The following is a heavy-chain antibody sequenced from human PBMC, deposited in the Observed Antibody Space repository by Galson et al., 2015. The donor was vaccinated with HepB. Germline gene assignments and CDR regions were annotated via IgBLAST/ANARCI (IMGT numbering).Heavy chain of an antibody. CDR3: ARDLVVTTVNAFDI. Sequence: QSGAEVKKPGASVKVSCRASGYTFSTYSITWVRQAPGQGLEWMGWISPYNRYTDYARKFQGRVTMTTDTSTSTAYMELRSLRSEDTAVYYCARDLVVTTVNAFDIWGQGTMVTVSS. CDR2: ISPYNRYT. D-gene: IGHD4-17*01. CDR1: GYTFSTYS. J-gene: IGHJ3*02. V-gene: IGHV1-18*01.